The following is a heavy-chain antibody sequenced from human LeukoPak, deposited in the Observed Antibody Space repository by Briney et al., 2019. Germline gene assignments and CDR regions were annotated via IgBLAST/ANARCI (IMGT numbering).Heavy chain of an antibody. D-gene: IGHD1-26*01. Sequence: PSETLSLTRTVSGGSISSGDYYWSWIRQPPGKGLEWIGYIYYSGSTYYNPSLKSRVTISVDTSKNQFSLKLSSVTAADTAVYYCARVIEGWAFDIWGQGTMVTVSS. CDR2: IYYSGST. CDR1: GGSISSGDYY. CDR3: ARVIEGWAFDI. V-gene: IGHV4-30-4*01. J-gene: IGHJ3*02.